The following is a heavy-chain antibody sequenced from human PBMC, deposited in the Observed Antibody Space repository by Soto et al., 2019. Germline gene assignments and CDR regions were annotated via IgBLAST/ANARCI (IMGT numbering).Heavy chain of an antibody. D-gene: IGHD3-9*01. Sequence: QVQLQESGPGLVKPSETLSLTCAVSGVSIKTYYWSWIRKPAGKGLEWIGRIYTTGSANHNPSLKSRVTMSVDTSKNQVSLKLTSVTAADAGVYYCARDDYYDSNNWCDPWGQGILVTVSS. CDR2: IYTTGSA. V-gene: IGHV4-4*07. J-gene: IGHJ5*02. CDR1: GVSIKTYY. CDR3: ARDDYYDSNNWCDP.